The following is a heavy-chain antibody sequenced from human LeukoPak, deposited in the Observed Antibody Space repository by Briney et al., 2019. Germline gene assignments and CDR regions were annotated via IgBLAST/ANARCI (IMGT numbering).Heavy chain of an antibody. Sequence: PSETLSLTCTVSGGSIRSFYWSWIRQPPGKGLEWIGYIHYSGTTNHNPSLKSRVTISADTSKNQFSLKLSSVTAADTAAYYCAVTKRTAMTPNYFDFWGLGALVTVSS. D-gene: IGHD4-11*01. CDR1: GGSIRSFY. CDR2: IHYSGTT. J-gene: IGHJ4*02. CDR3: AVTKRTAMTPNYFDF. V-gene: IGHV4-59*01.